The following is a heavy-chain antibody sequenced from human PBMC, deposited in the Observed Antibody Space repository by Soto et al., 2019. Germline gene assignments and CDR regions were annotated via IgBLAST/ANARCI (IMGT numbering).Heavy chain of an antibody. CDR2: INPSGGST. CDR1: GYSFTSYY. D-gene: IGHD6-6*01. V-gene: IGHV1-46*01. CDR3: ARGRVRSSSGVSWFDP. J-gene: IGHJ5*02. Sequence: QVQLVQSGAEVKKSGASVKVSCKASGYSFTSYYMHWVRQAPGQGLEWMGIINPSGGSTNYTQKFQGRVTMTRDTSTSTVYMELSSLRFEDTAVYYCARGRVRSSSGVSWFDPWGQGTLVTVSS.